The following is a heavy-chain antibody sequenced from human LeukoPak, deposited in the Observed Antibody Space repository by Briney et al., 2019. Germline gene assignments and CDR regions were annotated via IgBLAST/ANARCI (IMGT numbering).Heavy chain of an antibody. V-gene: IGHV1-2*02. J-gene: IGHJ5*02. CDR2: INPNSGGT. Sequence: ASVKVSCKASGYTFTGYYMHWVRQAPGQGLEWMGWINPNSGGTNYAQKFQGRVTMTRDTSISTAYMELSRLRSDDTAVYYCARAGDRFLEWLPQGGWFDPWGQGTLVTVSS. CDR3: ARAGDRFLEWLPQGGWFDP. CDR1: GYTFTGYY. D-gene: IGHD3-3*01.